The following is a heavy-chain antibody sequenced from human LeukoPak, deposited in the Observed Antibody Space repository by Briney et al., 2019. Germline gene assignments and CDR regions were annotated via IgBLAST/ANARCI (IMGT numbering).Heavy chain of an antibody. Sequence: SETLSLTCTVSGGSISSYYWSWIRQPPGKGLEWIGYIYYSGSTNYNPSLKSRVTISVDTSKNQFSLKLSSVTAADTAVYYCARVVSAVWGSYRFDYWGQGTLVTVSS. CDR2: IYYSGST. D-gene: IGHD3-16*02. CDR3: ARVVSAVWGSYRFDY. V-gene: IGHV4-59*12. CDR1: GGSISSYY. J-gene: IGHJ4*02.